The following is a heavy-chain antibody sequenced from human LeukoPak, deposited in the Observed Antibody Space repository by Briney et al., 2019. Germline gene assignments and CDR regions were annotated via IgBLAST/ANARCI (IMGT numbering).Heavy chain of an antibody. Sequence: SVKVSCKASGGTFSSYAISWVRQAPGQGLEWMGGIIPIFGTANYAQKFQDRVTITADESTSTAYMELSSLRSEDTAVYYCARVEIVGWPTDEAGLDYYYYYGMDVWGQGTTVTVSS. D-gene: IGHD2-2*03. V-gene: IGHV1-69*13. CDR2: IIPIFGTA. CDR1: GGTFSSYA. CDR3: ARVEIVGWPTDEAGLDYYYYYGMDV. J-gene: IGHJ6*02.